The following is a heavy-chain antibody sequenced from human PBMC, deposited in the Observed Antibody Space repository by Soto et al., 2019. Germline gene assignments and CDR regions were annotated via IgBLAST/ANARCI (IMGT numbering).Heavy chain of an antibody. CDR1: GFTFSSYA. CDR3: ARFASGKSAST. D-gene: IGHD5-12*01. V-gene: IGHV3-7*03. Sequence: PGGSLRLSCAASGFTFSSYAMSWVRQAPGKGLEWVANIKYDGSEEYYVDSVRGRFTITRDNAMNSLHLQMNSLRADDTAVYYCARFASGKSASTWGQGTLVTVSS. CDR2: IKYDGSEE. J-gene: IGHJ5*02.